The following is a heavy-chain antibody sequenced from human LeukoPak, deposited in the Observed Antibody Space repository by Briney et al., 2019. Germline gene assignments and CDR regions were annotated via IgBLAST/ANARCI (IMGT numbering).Heavy chain of an antibody. D-gene: IGHD3-22*01. CDR1: GFTFSNYW. J-gene: IGHJ4*02. CDR3: ARGGYYSAWAEDY. CDR2: INEDGSEK. V-gene: IGHV3-7*01. Sequence: GGSLRLSCAASGFTFSNYWMGWVRQAPGRGLEWVANINEDGSEKYYVDSVKGRFTISRDNGKNSLYLQINSLRAEDTAVFYCARGGYYSAWAEDYWGQGTQVTVSS.